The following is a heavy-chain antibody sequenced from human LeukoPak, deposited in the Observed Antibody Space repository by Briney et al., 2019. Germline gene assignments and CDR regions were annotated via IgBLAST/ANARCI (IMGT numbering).Heavy chain of an antibody. CDR3: AKRGYCRGGTCFSHDASDI. V-gene: IGHV3-30*02. CDR2: IRYDGSNK. CDR1: GFTFSSYG. Sequence: GGSLRLSCAASGFTFSSYGMHWVRQAPGKGLEWVAFIRYDGSNKYYADSVKGRFTISRDNSKNTLYLQMNSLRAEDTAVYYCAKRGYCRGGTCFSHDASDIWGQGAMVTVSS. D-gene: IGHD2-15*01. J-gene: IGHJ3*02.